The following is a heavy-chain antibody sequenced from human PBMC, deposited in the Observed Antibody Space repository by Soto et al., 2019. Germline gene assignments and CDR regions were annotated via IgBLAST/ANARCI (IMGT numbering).Heavy chain of an antibody. J-gene: IGHJ4*02. CDR1: GGSFSGYY. Sequence: QVQLQQWGAGLLKPSETLSLTCAVYGGSFSGYYWSWIRQPPGKGLEWIGEINHSGSTNYNPSLKSRVTISVDTSKNQFSLKLSSVTAADTAVYYCARAGYQLLYPFDYWGQGTLVTVSS. D-gene: IGHD2-2*02. CDR2: INHSGST. CDR3: ARAGYQLLYPFDY. V-gene: IGHV4-34*01.